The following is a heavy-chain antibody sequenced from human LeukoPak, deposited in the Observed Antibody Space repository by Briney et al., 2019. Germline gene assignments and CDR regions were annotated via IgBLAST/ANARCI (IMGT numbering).Heavy chain of an antibody. Sequence: SVKVSCKASGGTFSSYAISWVRQAPGQGLEWMGGIIPIFGTANYAQKFQGRVTITTDESTSTAYMELSSLRSEDTAVYYCARADYGESNWFDPWGQGTLVTVSS. D-gene: IGHD4-17*01. J-gene: IGHJ5*02. V-gene: IGHV1-69*05. CDR2: IIPIFGTA. CDR1: GGTFSSYA. CDR3: ARADYGESNWFDP.